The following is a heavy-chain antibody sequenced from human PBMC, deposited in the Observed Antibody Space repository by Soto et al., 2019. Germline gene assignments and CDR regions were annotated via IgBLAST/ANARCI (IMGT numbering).Heavy chain of an antibody. D-gene: IGHD6-6*01. J-gene: IGHJ6*02. CDR1: GFTFDDYA. Sequence: EVQLVESGGVVVQPGGSLRLSCAASGFTFDDYAMHWVRQAPGKGLEWVSLISWDGGSTYYADSVKGRFTISRDNSKNSLDMQMNRLSGEDTALYYCAKARRSGGVRAVADRSRYDYYGIDVWGQGTTVTVSS. CDR2: ISWDGGST. CDR3: AKARRSGGVRAVADRSRYDYYGIDV. V-gene: IGHV3-43D*04.